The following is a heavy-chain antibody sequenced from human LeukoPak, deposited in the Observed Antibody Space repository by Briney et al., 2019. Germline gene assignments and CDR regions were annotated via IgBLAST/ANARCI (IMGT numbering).Heavy chain of an antibody. V-gene: IGHV4-39*07. CDR2: IYYSGST. J-gene: IGHJ5*02. Sequence: SETLSLTCTVSGGSISSSSYYWGWIRQPPGKGLEWIGSIYYSGSTYYNPSLKSRVTISVDTSKNQFSLKLSSVTAADTAVYYCSRANDITGWFDPWGQGTLVTVSS. CDR1: GGSISSSSYY. CDR3: SRANDITGWFDP. D-gene: IGHD3-9*01.